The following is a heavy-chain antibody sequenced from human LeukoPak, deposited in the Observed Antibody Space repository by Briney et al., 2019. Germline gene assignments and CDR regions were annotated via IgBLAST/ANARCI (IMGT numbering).Heavy chain of an antibody. CDR2: IKSKTDGGTT. CDR1: GFTFSNAW. V-gene: IGHV3-15*01. D-gene: IGHD5-24*01. J-gene: IGHJ4*02. Sequence: GGSLRLSCAASGFTFSNAWMSWVRQAPGKGLEWVGRIKSKTDGGTTDYAAPVKGRFTISRDNSKNTLYLQMNSLRAEDTAVYYCARDGVEEEGYFDYWGQGTLVTVSS. CDR3: ARDGVEEEGYFDY.